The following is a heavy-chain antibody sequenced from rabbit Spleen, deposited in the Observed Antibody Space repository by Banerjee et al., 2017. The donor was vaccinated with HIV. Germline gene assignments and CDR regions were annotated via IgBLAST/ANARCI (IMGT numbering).Heavy chain of an antibody. J-gene: IGHJ6*01. V-gene: IGHV1S40*01. CDR1: GFSFSSSYW. Sequence: QSLEESGGDLVKPGASLTLTCTASGFSFSSSYWICWVRQAPGKGLEWIACIYAGSSGSTYYASWAKGRFTISKTASTTVTLQLTSLTAADTATYFCARGGTADGGASYVYFFGLWGPGTLVTVS. D-gene: IGHD6-1*01. CDR3: ARGGTADGGASYVYFFGL. CDR2: IYAGSSGST.